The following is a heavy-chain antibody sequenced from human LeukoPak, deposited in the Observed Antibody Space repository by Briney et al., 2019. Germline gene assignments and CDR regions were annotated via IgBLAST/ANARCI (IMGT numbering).Heavy chain of an antibody. D-gene: IGHD6-19*01. CDR2: ISGSGGST. CDR1: GFTFSSYA. CDR3: AKDEDSSGWYNDY. J-gene: IGHJ4*02. V-gene: IGHV3-23*01. Sequence: PGGSLRLSCAASGFTFSSYAMSWVRQAPGKGLEWVSAISGSGGSTYYADSVKGRFTISRDNSKNTLYLQMNSLRAEDTAVCYCAKDEDSSGWYNDYWGQGTLVTVSS.